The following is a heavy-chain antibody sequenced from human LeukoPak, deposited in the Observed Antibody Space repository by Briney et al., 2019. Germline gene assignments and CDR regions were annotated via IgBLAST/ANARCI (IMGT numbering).Heavy chain of an antibody. V-gene: IGHV4-34*01. J-gene: IGHJ3*02. CDR1: GFTVSSNY. CDR3: ARSVRI. Sequence: GSLRLSCAASGFTVSSNYMSWVRQAPGKGLEWIGYVKNGGNTYYSQSLQSRVTISVDTSKNQFSLKLTSVTAADTAVYYCARSVRIWGQGTLVTVSS. CDR2: VKNGGNT.